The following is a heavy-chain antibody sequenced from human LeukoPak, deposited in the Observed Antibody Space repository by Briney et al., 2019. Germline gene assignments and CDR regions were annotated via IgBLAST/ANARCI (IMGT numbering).Heavy chain of an antibody. CDR1: GYTFTSYD. Sequence: GASVKVSCKASGYTFTSYDINWVRQATGQGLEWMGWMNPNSGDTGYAQKFQGRVTITRNTSISTAFMELSSLRSEDTAVYYCARDFRGYKYGAFDPWGQGTLVTVSS. V-gene: IGHV1-8*03. J-gene: IGHJ5*02. CDR2: MNPNSGDT. D-gene: IGHD5-18*01. CDR3: ARDFRGYKYGAFDP.